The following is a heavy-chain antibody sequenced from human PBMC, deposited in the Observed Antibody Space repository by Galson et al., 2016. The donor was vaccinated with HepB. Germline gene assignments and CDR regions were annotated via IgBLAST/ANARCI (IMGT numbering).Heavy chain of an antibody. D-gene: IGHD6-19*01. CDR3: AGDQVVSMAGINYYFYYGMDV. V-gene: IGHV3-30*04. CDR1: GFSFSEFA. CDR2: TSYDGTNK. Sequence: SLRLSCAVSGFSFSEFAMHWVRQAPGKGLEWVALTSYDGTNKYYADSVKGRVTISRDNSRNTLFLQLSSLRLEDTAVYYCAGDQVVSMAGINYYFYYGMDVWGQGTTVTVSS. J-gene: IGHJ6*02.